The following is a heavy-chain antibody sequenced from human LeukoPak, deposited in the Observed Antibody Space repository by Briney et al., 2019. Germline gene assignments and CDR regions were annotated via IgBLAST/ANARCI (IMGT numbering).Heavy chain of an antibody. CDR2: ISDDGTNR. J-gene: IGHJ4*02. D-gene: IGHD3-22*01. Sequence: GGSLRLSCAVSGFTFSTYGMHWVRQAPGKGLEWVALISDDGTNRYADSVKGRFTISRDNSENTVYLQMNSLRAEDTAVYYCVKDMFDYDSPYFDYGGQGSLVTVSS. V-gene: IGHV3-30*18. CDR1: GFTFSTYG. CDR3: VKDMFDYDSPYFDY.